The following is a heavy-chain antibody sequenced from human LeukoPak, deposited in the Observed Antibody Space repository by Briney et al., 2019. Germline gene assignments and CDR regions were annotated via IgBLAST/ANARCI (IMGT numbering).Heavy chain of an antibody. CDR2: ISGSGGST. J-gene: IGHJ4*02. Sequence: GGSLRLSCAASGFTFSSYAMSWVRQAPGKGLEWVSAISGSGGSTYYADTVKGRFTISRDNSKNTLYLQMNSLRAEDTAVYYCAKDQWQWLVLDYWGQGTLVTVSS. V-gene: IGHV3-23*01. CDR1: GFTFSSYA. CDR3: AKDQWQWLVLDY. D-gene: IGHD6-19*01.